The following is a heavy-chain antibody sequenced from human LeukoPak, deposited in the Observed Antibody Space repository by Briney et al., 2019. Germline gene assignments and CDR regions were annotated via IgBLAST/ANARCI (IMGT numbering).Heavy chain of an antibody. CDR1: GGSISRYY. D-gene: IGHD3-3*01. J-gene: IGHJ4*02. CDR2: IYYSGST. Sequence: SETLSLTCTVSGGSISRYYWGWIRPPPWKGVEWIGYIYYSGSTNYNPSLKSRVTISVDTSKNQFSLKLSSVTAADTAVYYCARSDFWSGPFDYWGQGTLVTVS. V-gene: IGHV4-59*01. CDR3: ARSDFWSGPFDY.